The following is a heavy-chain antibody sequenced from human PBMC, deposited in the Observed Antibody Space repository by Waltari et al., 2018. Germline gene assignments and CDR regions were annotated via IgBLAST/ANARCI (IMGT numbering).Heavy chain of an antibody. Sequence: QVQLQESGPGLVKPSQTLSLTCTVSGGSISSGGYYWSWIRQHPGKGLEWVGYIYYSGSTNYNPSLKSRVTISVATSKNQFSLKLSSVTAADTAVYYCARGPRVNLGGSGYRYYYYYYYMDVWGKGTTVTVSS. V-gene: IGHV4-31*03. CDR3: ARGPRVNLGGSGYRYYYYYYYMDV. D-gene: IGHD3-3*01. CDR1: GGSISSGGYY. J-gene: IGHJ6*03. CDR2: IYYSGST.